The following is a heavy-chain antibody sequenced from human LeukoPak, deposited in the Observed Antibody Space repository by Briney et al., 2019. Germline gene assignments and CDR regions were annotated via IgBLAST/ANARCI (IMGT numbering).Heavy chain of an antibody. D-gene: IGHD5-18*01. CDR1: GFTFSSYA. CDR3: AKGNGYSYGRYYFDY. Sequence: SGGSLRLSCAASGFTFSSYAMGWVRQAPGKGVEGVSAITARGGKTYYADSVKGRFTISRDNSKNTLYLQVNSLRAEDTAVYYCAKGNGYSYGRYYFDYWGQGTLVTVSS. CDR2: ITARGGKT. J-gene: IGHJ4*02. V-gene: IGHV3-23*01.